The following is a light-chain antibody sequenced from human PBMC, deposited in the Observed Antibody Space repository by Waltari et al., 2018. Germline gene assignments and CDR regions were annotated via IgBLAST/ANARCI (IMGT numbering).Light chain of an antibody. CDR2: GKD. V-gene: IGLV3-19*01. CDR3: CSNNEGHTHV. J-gene: IGLJ1*01. Sequence: SSAMNQDPAVSVALGQTVRITCQGDSLRTSYASWYQLKPGQAPVLVIYGKDKRPSGIPDRISGYSSGATSSLTITGAQAEDEADYYCCSNNEGHTHVFGTGTRVTVL. CDR1: SLRTSY.